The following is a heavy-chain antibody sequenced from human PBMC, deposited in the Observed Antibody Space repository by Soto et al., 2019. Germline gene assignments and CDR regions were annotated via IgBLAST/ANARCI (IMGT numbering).Heavy chain of an antibody. CDR3: AYSSTPFDY. Sequence: GGSPRLSCAASGLTFSDSAIHWVRQASGKGLEWVGRIRSKTNNYATTYAASVKGRFTISRDDSKNTAYLQMNSLKAEDTAVYYCAYSSTPFDYWGQGTLVTVSS. V-gene: IGHV3-73*01. J-gene: IGHJ4*02. D-gene: IGHD6-13*01. CDR2: IRSKTNNYAT. CDR1: GLTFSDSA.